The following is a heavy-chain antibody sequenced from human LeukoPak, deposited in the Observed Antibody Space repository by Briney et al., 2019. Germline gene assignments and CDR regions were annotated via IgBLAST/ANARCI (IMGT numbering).Heavy chain of an antibody. Sequence: SETLSLTCAVYGGSFSGYYWSWIRQPPGKGLEWIGEINHSGSTNYNPSLKSRVTISVDTSKNQFSLKLSSVTAADTAVYYCARGVSSVGATREDYFDYWGRGTLVTVSS. V-gene: IGHV4-34*01. CDR1: GGSFSGYY. D-gene: IGHD1-26*01. CDR3: ARGVSSVGATREDYFDY. CDR2: INHSGST. J-gene: IGHJ4*02.